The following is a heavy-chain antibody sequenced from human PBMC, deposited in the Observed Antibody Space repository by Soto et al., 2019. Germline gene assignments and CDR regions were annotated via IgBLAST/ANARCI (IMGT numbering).Heavy chain of an antibody. V-gene: IGHV1-3*01. D-gene: IGHD2-15*01. CDR3: AADGNGAAFDI. J-gene: IGHJ3*02. Sequence: GASVKVSCRASGYTFTSYAMHWVRQAPGQRLEWMGWINAGNGNTKYSQKFQGRVTITRDTSASTAYMGLSSLRSEDTAVYYCAADGNGAAFDIWGQGTMVTVSS. CDR1: GYTFTSYA. CDR2: INAGNGNT.